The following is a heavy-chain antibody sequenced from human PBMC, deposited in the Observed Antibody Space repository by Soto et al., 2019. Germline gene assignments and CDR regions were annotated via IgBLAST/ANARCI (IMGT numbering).Heavy chain of an antibody. CDR3: ALNYGSGSYSKGAYYFDY. CDR2: ISGSGGST. Sequence: EVQLLESGGGLVQPGGSLRLSCAASGFTFSSYAMSWVRQAPGKGLEWVSAISGSGGSTYYADSVKGRFTISRDNSKNTLYLQMNSLRAEDTAVYYCALNYGSGSYSKGAYYFDYWGQGTLVTVSS. CDR1: GFTFSSYA. J-gene: IGHJ4*02. V-gene: IGHV3-23*01. D-gene: IGHD3-10*01.